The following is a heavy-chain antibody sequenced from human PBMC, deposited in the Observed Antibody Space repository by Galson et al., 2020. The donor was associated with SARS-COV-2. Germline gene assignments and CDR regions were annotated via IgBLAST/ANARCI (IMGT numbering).Heavy chain of an antibody. J-gene: IGHJ5*02. V-gene: IGHV4-59*08. CDR1: GGSIRSYY. CDR3: ARSIPYDFWSGYPPTGNWFDP. CDR2: IYYSGRT. Sequence: SETLSLTCTVSGGSIRSYYWSWIRQPPGKGLEWIGYIYYSGRTNYNPSLKSRVTISVDTSKNQFSLKLSSVTAADTAVYCCARSIPYDFWSGYPPTGNWFDPWGQGTLVTVSS. D-gene: IGHD3-3*01.